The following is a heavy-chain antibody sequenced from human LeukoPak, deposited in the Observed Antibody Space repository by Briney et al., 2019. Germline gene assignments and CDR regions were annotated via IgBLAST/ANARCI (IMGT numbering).Heavy chain of an antibody. V-gene: IGHV3-30*04. CDR3: AREMRLPHNEILIDRRAFDI. CDR1: GFDFSIFA. J-gene: IGHJ3*02. D-gene: IGHD3-9*01. Sequence: GGSLRLSCAASGFDFSIFALHWVRQAPGKGLEWVATISHNAHFTNYADSVKGRFTVSRGNSKNMLHLQMDSLRAKETAVYYCAREMRLPHNEILIDRRAFDIWGQGTMVTVSS. CDR2: ISHNAHFT.